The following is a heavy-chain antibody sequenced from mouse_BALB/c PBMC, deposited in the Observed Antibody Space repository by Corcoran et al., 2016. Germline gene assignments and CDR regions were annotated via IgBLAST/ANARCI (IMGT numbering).Heavy chain of an antibody. Sequence: QIQLVQSGPELKKPGETVKISCKASGYTFTNYGMNWVKQAPGKGLKWMGWINTYTGEPTYADDFKGRIAFSLETSASAAYLQINNLKNEDMATYFCARDPAWFAYWGQGTLVTVSA. CDR3: ARDPAWFAY. J-gene: IGHJ3*01. CDR1: GYTFTNYG. CDR2: INTYTGEP. V-gene: IGHV9-1*02.